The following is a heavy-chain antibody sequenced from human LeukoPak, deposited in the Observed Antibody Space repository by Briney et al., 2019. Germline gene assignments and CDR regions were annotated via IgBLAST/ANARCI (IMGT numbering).Heavy chain of an antibody. J-gene: IGHJ3*02. CDR3: ARDRNFVAFDI. CDR2: ITSDGRGT. V-gene: IGHV3-64*04. D-gene: IGHD1-14*01. CDR1: GFTFSTYH. Sequence: GSLRLSCSAAGFTFSTYHLHWVRQAPGKGLEYVSAITSDGRGTFYADSVEGRFTISRDNAKNSVYLQINSLRAEDTAVYYCARDRNFVAFDIWGQGTMVTVSS.